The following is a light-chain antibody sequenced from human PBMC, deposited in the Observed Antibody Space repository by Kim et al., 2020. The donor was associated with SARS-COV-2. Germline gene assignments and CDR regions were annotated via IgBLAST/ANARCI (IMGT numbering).Light chain of an antibody. CDR1: SGHTRYA. J-gene: IGLJ3*02. CDR2: VNNDDSH. CDR3: QTWDTGIRV. Sequence: QLVLTQSPSASASLGASVKLTCILSSGHTRYAIAWHQQQPEKNPQYLMKVNNDDSHSKGDGISDRFSGSSSGAERYLTISSLRSEDEADYYCQTWDTGIRVFGGGTQLTVL. V-gene: IGLV4-69*01.